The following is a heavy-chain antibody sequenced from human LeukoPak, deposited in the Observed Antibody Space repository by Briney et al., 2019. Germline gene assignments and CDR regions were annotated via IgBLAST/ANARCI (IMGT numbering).Heavy chain of an antibody. Sequence: PGGSLRLSCVASGFSFTSSWMTWVRQAPGKGLEWVANIAGDESQKRYMDSVKGRFTISRDNAKNSLYLQLNSLRAEDTAIYYCVRDLSPVSDRNVWYDALDIWAKGQWSPSLQ. V-gene: IGHV3-7*01. CDR3: VRDLSPVSDRNVWYDALDI. J-gene: IGHJ3*02. CDR2: IAGDESQK. CDR1: GFSFTSSW. D-gene: IGHD1-1*01.